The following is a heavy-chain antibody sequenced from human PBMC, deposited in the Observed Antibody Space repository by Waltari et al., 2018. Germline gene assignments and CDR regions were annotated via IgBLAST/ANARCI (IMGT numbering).Heavy chain of an antibody. J-gene: IGHJ4*02. D-gene: IGHD3-10*01. CDR1: GFTFSSYA. CDR3: ARWGAYGSGSLAFDY. Sequence: EVQLLESGGGLVQPGGSLRLSCAASGFTFSSYAMSWVRQAPGKGLEWVSVIYSGGSTYYADSVKGRFTISRDNSKNTLYLQMNSLRAEDTAVYYCARWGAYGSGSLAFDYWGQGTLVTVSS. V-gene: IGHV3-23*03. CDR2: IYSGGST.